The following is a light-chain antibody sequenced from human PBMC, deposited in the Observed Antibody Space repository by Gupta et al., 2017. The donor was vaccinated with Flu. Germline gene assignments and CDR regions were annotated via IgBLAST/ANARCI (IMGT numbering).Light chain of an antibody. J-gene: IGKJ1*01. CDR3: QQKNNWPQT. CDR2: GAS. CDR1: QSVNSD. Sequence: EIVMTQSPATVSVSPGERATPSCRASQSVNSDLVWYQQKPGQAPRLLIYGASTRVTGVPARFSGSGSGTEFTLTISSLQLEDFAVYYCQQKNNWPQTFGQGTKVEIK. V-gene: IGKV3-15*01.